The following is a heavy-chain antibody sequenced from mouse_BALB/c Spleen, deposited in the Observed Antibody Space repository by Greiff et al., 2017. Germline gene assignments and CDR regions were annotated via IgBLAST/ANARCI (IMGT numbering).Heavy chain of an antibody. CDR3: ARSGDGYYPY. Sequence: EQLQQSGAELAKPGASVKMSCKASGYTFTSYWMHWVKQRPGQGLEWIGYINPSTGYTEYNQKFKDKATLTADKSSSTAYMQLSSLTSEDSAVYYCARSGDGYYPYWGQGTLVTVSA. J-gene: IGHJ3*01. CDR1: GYTFTSYW. V-gene: IGHV1-7*01. D-gene: IGHD2-3*01. CDR2: INPSTGYT.